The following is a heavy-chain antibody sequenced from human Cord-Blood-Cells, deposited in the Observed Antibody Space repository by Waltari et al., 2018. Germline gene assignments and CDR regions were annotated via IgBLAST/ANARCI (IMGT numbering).Heavy chain of an antibody. CDR1: VFTFRSYG. J-gene: IGHJ4*02. CDR2: ICYDGSNK. D-gene: IGHD6-13*01. CDR3: ARALPAAGGYYFDY. V-gene: IGHV3-33*01. Sequence: QAGLVASGGGVVQPGRALRLSCAASVFTFRSYGMHCARQAPGKGLEWVAVICYDGSNKYYADSVKGRFTISRDNSKNTLYLQMNSLRAEDTAVYYCARALPAAGGYYFDYWGQGTLVTVSS.